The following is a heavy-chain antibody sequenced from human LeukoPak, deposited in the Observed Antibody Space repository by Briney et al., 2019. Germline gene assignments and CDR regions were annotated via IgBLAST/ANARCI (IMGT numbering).Heavy chain of an antibody. CDR1: GGSISSGGYY. D-gene: IGHD2-21*02. V-gene: IGHV4-31*03. CDR3: AREYCGGDCYSAGAFDI. Sequence: PSETLSLTCTVSGGSISSGGYYWSWLRQHPGKGLEWSGYIYYSGSTYYNPSLKSRVTISVDTSKNQFSLKLSSVTAADTAVYYCAREYCGGDCYSAGAFDIWGQGTMVTVSS. J-gene: IGHJ3*02. CDR2: IYYSGST.